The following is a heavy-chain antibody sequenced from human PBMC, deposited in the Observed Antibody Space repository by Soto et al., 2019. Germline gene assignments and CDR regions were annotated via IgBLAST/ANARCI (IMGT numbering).Heavy chain of an antibody. CDR3: ARDGQYCSGGSCKLGY. CDR2: ISAYNGNT. J-gene: IGHJ4*02. D-gene: IGHD2-15*01. Sequence: ASVKVSCKASGYTLTSYGISWVRQAPGQGLEWMGWISAYNGNTNYAQKLQGRVTMTTDTSTSTAYMELRSLRSDDTAVYYCARDGQYCSGGSCKLGYWGQGTLVTVSS. CDR1: GYTLTSYG. V-gene: IGHV1-18*04.